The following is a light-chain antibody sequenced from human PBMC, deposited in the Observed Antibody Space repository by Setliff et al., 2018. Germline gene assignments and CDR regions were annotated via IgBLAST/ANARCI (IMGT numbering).Light chain of an antibody. CDR1: SNDVGAYDL. V-gene: IGLV2-14*03. J-gene: IGLJ1*01. Sequence: QSALTQPASVSGSPGQSITISCSGTSNDVGAYDLVSWYQQHPGKAPKLIIFDVSNRPSGVSHRFSGSKSGNTASLTISGLQADDEADYYCCAYTASTTYVSVKGTKGTVL. CDR3: CAYTASTTYV. CDR2: DVS.